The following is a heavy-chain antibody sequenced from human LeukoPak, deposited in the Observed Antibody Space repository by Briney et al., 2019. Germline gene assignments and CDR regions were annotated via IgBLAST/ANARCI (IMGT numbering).Heavy chain of an antibody. D-gene: IGHD4-23*01. CDR1: GFTFSSYFW. Sequence: GGSLRLSCAASGFTFSSYFWMHWVRRAPGKGLVWVSRIKSDGSSSTYADSVKGRFTISRDNAKNSLYLQMNTLRAEDTAVYYCVRDLDLGGYSSFEYWGQGTLVTVSS. CDR2: IKSDGSSS. CDR3: VRDLDLGGYSSFEY. V-gene: IGHV3-74*01. J-gene: IGHJ4*02.